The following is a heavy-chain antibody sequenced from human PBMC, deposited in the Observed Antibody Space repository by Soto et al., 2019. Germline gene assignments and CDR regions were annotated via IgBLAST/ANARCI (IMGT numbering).Heavy chain of an antibody. CDR2: IKGDGINT. Sequence: EVQLVESGGGLVQPGGSLRLSCAASGFTFSNYWIHWVHQAPGKGLVWVSRIKGDGINTNYADSVKGRFTISRDNAGNTVYLQMNSLRTDDTAVYYCARGIPGHYGFDVWGQGTMVTVSS. CDR1: GFTFSNYW. J-gene: IGHJ3*01. CDR3: ARGIPGHYGFDV. V-gene: IGHV3-74*01. D-gene: IGHD1-20*01.